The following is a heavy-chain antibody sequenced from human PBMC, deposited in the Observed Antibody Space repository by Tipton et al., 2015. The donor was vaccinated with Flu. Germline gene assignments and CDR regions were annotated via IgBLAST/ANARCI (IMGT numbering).Heavy chain of an antibody. CDR1: GDSISNYY. D-gene: IGHD3-10*01. Sequence: TLSLTCTVSGDSISNYYWGWIRQPAGKGLQWIGRIYTSGSTDYNPSLKGRVTMSVDTSRNQFSLRLSSVTAADTAVYFCAREAAPTPGAGYQCESWGQGKLVTVSS. V-gene: IGHV4-4*07. CDR3: AREAAPTPGAGYQCES. J-gene: IGHJ5*02. CDR2: IYTSGST.